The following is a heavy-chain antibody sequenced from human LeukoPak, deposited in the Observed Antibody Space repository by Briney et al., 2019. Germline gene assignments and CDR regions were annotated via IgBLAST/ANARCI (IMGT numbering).Heavy chain of an antibody. D-gene: IGHD3-10*01. CDR2: VNPNSGNT. J-gene: IGHJ4*02. V-gene: IGHV1-8*01. CDR1: GYTFTSYD. Sequence: ASVKVSCKASGYTFTSYDINWVRQATGQGLEWMGWVNPNSGNTGYAQKFQGRVTMTRNTSISTAYMELSSLRSEDTAVYYCARGLFTMVRGAHPAGYWGQGTLVTVSS. CDR3: ARGLFTMVRGAHPAGY.